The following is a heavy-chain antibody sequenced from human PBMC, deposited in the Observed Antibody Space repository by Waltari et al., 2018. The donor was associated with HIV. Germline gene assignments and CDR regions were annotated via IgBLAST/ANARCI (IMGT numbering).Heavy chain of an antibody. CDR2: IYYSGST. CDR1: VGSISSSSYY. D-gene: IGHD3-22*01. J-gene: IGHJ6*02. V-gene: IGHV4-39*07. CDR3: ARDAVSAITMIVVPPNYYYYGMDV. Sequence: QLQLQESGPGLVKPSETLSLTCTVSVGSISSSSYYWGWIRQPPGTGLEWMGSIYYSGSTYNNPSLKSRVTISVDTSKNQFSLKLSSVTAADTAVYYCARDAVSAITMIVVPPNYYYYGMDVWGQGTTVTVSS.